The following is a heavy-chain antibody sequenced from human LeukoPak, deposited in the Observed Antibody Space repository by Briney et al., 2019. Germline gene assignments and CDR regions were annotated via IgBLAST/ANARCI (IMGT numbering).Heavy chain of an antibody. V-gene: IGHV1-2*02. D-gene: IGHD2-2*01. CDR3: ARRGIVPAATAGDAFDI. CDR2: INPNSGGT. CDR1: GYTFTGYY. J-gene: IGHJ3*02. Sequence: ASVKVSCKASGYTFTGYYMHWVRQAPGQGLEWMGWINPNSGGTNYAQKCQGRVTMTRDTSISTAYMELSRLRSDDTAVYYCARRGIVPAATAGDAFDIWGQGTMVTVSS.